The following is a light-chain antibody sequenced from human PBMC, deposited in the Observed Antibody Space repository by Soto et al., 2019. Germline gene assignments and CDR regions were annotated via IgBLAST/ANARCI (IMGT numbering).Light chain of an antibody. CDR1: SGHSDYA. V-gene: IGLV4-69*01. Sequence: QTVVTQSPSASASPGASVKLTCTLSSGHSDYAIAWHQQQPEKGPRYLMKVTSDGSHTKGDGIPDRFSGSSSGADRYLTISSLLSDDEADYYCQAWGTCGVFGGGTQLTVL. CDR2: VTSDGSH. J-gene: IGLJ3*02. CDR3: QAWGTCGV.